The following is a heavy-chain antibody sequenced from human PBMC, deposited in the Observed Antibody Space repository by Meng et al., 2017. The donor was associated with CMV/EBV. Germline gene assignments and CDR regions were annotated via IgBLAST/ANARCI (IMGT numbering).Heavy chain of an antibody. CDR1: GGSFSGYY. V-gene: IGHV4-34*01. Sequence: QVQLQQWGAGLLKPSETLSLTCAVYGGSFSGYYWSWIRQPPGKGLEWIEEINHSGSTNYNPSLKSRVTISVDTSKNQFSLKLSSVTAADTAVYYCARGSRRLPRFNWFDPWGQGTLVTVSS. CDR3: ARGSRRLPRFNWFDP. D-gene: IGHD3-3*01. J-gene: IGHJ5*02. CDR2: INHSGST.